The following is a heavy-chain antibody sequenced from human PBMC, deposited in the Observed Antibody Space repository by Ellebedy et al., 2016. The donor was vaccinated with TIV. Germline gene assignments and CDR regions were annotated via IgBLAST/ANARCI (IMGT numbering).Heavy chain of an antibody. CDR2: IVGSGGSR. J-gene: IGHJ6*02. D-gene: IGHD2-15*01. V-gene: IGHV3-23*01. CDR1: GFSFSSYA. CDR3: ASPKSSLNI. Sequence: GESLKISCAASGFSFSSYAMSWVRQAPGKGLEWVSGIVGSGGSRYADSVKGRFTISRDNSKNTLYLQMDSLRADDTAIYYCASPKSSLNIWGHGTTVTVSS.